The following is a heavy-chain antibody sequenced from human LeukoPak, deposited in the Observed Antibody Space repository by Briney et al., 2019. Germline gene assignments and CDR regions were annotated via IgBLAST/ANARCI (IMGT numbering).Heavy chain of an antibody. Sequence: PSETLSLTCTVSGTSISSGDYYWSWIRQPAGKGLEWIGRIYTSGSTNYNPSLKSRVTISVDTSKNQFSLKLSSVTAADTAVYYCARGGDGYIWGYWGQGTLVTVSS. J-gene: IGHJ4*02. D-gene: IGHD5-24*01. CDR1: GTSISSGDYY. V-gene: IGHV4-61*02. CDR3: ARGGDGYIWGY. CDR2: IYTSGST.